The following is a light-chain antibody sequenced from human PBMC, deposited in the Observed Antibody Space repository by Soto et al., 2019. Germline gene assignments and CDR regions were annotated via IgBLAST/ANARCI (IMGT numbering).Light chain of an antibody. CDR3: TSYAGSSLV. CDR2: EVT. J-gene: IGLJ2*01. Sequence: QSALTQPPSASASPGQSVTISCTGTSSDVGGYNYVSWYQQHPGKAPKLMIYEVTQRPSGVPDRFSGSKSGNTASLTVSGLQAEDEADYYCTSYAGSSLVFGGGTKVTVL. CDR1: SSDVGGYNY. V-gene: IGLV2-8*01.